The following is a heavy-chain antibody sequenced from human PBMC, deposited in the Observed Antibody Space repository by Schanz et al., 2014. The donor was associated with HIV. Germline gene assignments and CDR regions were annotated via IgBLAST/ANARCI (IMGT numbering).Heavy chain of an antibody. CDR3: AKDLAGEDLLLFHFVIHY. CDR1: GFIVSSNY. V-gene: IGHV3-66*02. J-gene: IGHJ4*02. D-gene: IGHD2-21*02. CDR2: LYTGDST. Sequence: EVQLVESGGGLVKPGGSLRLSCAASGFIVSSNYMSWVRQAPGKGLEWVSVLYTGDSTYYTDSLKGRFFISRDYSKNTLYLQMNSLRTDDTAVYYCAKDLAGEDLLLFHFVIHYWGQGALVTVSS.